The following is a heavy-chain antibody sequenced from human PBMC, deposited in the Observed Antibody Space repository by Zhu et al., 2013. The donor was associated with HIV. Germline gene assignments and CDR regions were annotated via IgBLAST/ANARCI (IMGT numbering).Heavy chain of an antibody. D-gene: IGHD1-26*01. Sequence: QVQLVQSGAEVKKPGASVKVSCKASGYTFTSYDLNWVRQATGQGLEWMGWMNPNSGNTGYGKKFQGRVSITRNTSISTAYMELSSLRSEDTAVYYCARGQRDSXGREYFDYWGREPWSTVSS. CDR2: MNPNSGNT. CDR1: GYTFTSYD. J-gene: IGHJ4*02. V-gene: IGHV1-8*03. CDR3: ARGQRDSXGREYFDY.